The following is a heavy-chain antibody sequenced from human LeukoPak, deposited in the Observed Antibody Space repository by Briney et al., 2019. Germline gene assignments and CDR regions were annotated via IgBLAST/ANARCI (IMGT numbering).Heavy chain of an antibody. CDR3: ARNYGTL. CDR1: GFTFSSYA. V-gene: IGHV3-30-3*01. J-gene: IGHJ4*02. D-gene: IGHD3-16*01. CDR2: ISYDGSNK. Sequence: PGRSLRLSCAASGFTFSSYAMHWVRQAPGKGLEWVAVISYDGSNKYYADSVKGRFTISRDNSKNTLYLQMNSLRAEDTAVYYCARNYGTLWGQGTLVTVSS.